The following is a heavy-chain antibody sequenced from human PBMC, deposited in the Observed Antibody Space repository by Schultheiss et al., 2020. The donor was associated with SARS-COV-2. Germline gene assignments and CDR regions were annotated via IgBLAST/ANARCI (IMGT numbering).Heavy chain of an antibody. D-gene: IGHD5-12*01. CDR1: GFTFSSYS. Sequence: GGSLRLSCAASGFTFSSYSMHWVRQAPGKGLEWVAVIWYDGSNKYYADSVKGRFTISRDNSKNTLYLQMNSLRAEDTAVYYCAREIDGYSGYDFRGGGFDPWGQGTLVTVSS. J-gene: IGHJ5*02. V-gene: IGHV3-33*08. CDR3: AREIDGYSGYDFRGGGFDP. CDR2: IWYDGSNK.